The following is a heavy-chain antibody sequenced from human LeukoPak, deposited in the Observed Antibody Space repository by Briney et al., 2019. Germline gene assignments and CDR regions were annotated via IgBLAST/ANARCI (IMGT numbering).Heavy chain of an antibody. V-gene: IGHV1-46*03. CDR2: INPSGGST. D-gene: IGHD2-15*01. Sequence: GASVKVSCKASGYTFTSYYMHWVRQAPGQGREWMGIINPSGGSTSYAQKFQGRVTMTRDTSTSTVYMELSSLRSEDTAVYYCARPGYCSGGSCYSDYWGQGTLVTVSS. J-gene: IGHJ4*02. CDR1: GYTFTSYY. CDR3: ARPGYCSGGSCYSDY.